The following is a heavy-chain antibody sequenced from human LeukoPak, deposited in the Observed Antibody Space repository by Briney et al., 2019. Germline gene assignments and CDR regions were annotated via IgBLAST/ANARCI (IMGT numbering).Heavy chain of an antibody. J-gene: IGHJ4*02. D-gene: IGHD5-12*01. CDR1: GYTFTGYY. CDR2: FDPEDGET. CDR3: ATGRDIVATTFDY. Sequence: ASVKVSCKASGYTFTGYYVHWVRQAPGKGLEWMGGFDPEDGETIYAQKFQGRVTMTEDTSTDTAYMELSSLRSEDTAVYYCATGRDIVATTFDYWGQGTLVTVSS. V-gene: IGHV1-24*01.